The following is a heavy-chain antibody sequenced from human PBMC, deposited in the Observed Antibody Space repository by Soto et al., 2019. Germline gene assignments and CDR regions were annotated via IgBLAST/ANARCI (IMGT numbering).Heavy chain of an antibody. J-gene: IGHJ4*02. CDR3: AKDGDWYDFSTGYSSRGNYFDD. Sequence: GGSLRLSCAASGFVFNNYAMSWVRQAAGKGLEWVATLSSGGGTTYYADSVKGRFTISRDNSMNLLYLQMNSLRADDTAVYYCAKDGDWYDFSTGYSSRGNYFDDWGQGT. V-gene: IGHV3-23*01. D-gene: IGHD3-3*01. CDR1: GFVFNNYA. CDR2: LSSGGGTT.